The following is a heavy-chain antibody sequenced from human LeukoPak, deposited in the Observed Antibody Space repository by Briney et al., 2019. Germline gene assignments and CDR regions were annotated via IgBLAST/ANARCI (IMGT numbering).Heavy chain of an antibody. D-gene: IGHD6-13*01. CDR1: GGSITSSSYY. V-gene: IGHV4-39*07. Sequence: PSETLSLTCSVSGGSITSSSYYWGWIRQSPEKGLEWIGSIYYTGGTYYSPSLKSRVTISVDTSKNQFSLKLSSVTAADTAVYYCARSIAAAGPYFDYWGQGTLVTVSS. CDR3: ARSIAAAGPYFDY. J-gene: IGHJ4*02. CDR2: IYYTGGT.